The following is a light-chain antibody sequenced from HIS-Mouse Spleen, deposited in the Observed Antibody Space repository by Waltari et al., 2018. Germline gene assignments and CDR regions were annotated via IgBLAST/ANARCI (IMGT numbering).Light chain of an antibody. CDR2: EDS. CDR1: ALPKKY. V-gene: IGLV3-10*01. Sequence: SYELTQPPLVSVSPGQTARITFSGDALPKKYAYWYQQKSGQAPVLVIYEDSKRPSGIPERFSGSSSGTMATLTISGAQVEDEADYYCYSTDSSGNHRVFGGGTKLTVL. J-gene: IGLJ2*01. CDR3: YSTDSSGNHRV.